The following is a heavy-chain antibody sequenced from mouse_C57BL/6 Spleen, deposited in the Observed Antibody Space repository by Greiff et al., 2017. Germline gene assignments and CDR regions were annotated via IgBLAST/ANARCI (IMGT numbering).Heavy chain of an antibody. Sequence: EVKLMESGGGLVKPGGSLKLSCAASGFTFSDYGMHWVRQAPEKGLEWVAYISSGSSTIYYADKVKGRFTISRDNAKNTLFLHMTSLRSEDTAMSYCSRDDYCYGSSYWYFDVWGTGPTVTVAS. D-gene: IGHD1-1*01. CDR2: ISSGSSTI. CDR3: SRDDYCYGSSYWYFDV. CDR1: GFTFSDYG. V-gene: IGHV5-17*01. J-gene: IGHJ1*03.